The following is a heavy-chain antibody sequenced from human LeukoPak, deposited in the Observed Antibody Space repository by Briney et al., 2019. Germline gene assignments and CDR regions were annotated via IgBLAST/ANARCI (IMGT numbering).Heavy chain of an antibody. CDR1: GGSFSGYY. Sequence: SETLSLTCAVYGGSFSGYYWSWIRQPPGKGLEWIGKMNHSASTNYNTSLKSRVTISVDTSKNQFSRKLSSVTAADTAVYYCARGLGGYWGQGTLVTVSS. V-gene: IGHV4-34*01. CDR3: ARGLGGY. J-gene: IGHJ4*02. D-gene: IGHD3-16*01. CDR2: MNHSAST.